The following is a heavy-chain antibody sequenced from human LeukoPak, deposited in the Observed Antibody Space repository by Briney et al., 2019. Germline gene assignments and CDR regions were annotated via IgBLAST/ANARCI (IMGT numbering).Heavy chain of an antibody. V-gene: IGHV3-23*01. CDR1: GFTFSSYA. J-gene: IGHJ4*02. D-gene: IGHD5-12*01. CDR3: AKFLRIGYDNFDY. CDR2: ISGSGGST. Sequence: GGSLRLSCAASGFTFSSYAMSWVRQAPGKGLEWVSAISGSGGSTYYADSVKGRFTISRDKSKNTLYLQMNSLRAEDTAVYYCAKFLRIGYDNFDYWGQGTLVTVSS.